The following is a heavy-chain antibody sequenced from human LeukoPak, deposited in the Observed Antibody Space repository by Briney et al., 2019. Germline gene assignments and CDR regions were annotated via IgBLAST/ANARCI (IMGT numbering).Heavy chain of an antibody. Sequence: GGTLRLSCAASGFTFSSYSMNWVRQAPGKGLEWVSSISSSSSYIYYADSVKGRSTISRDNAKNSLYLQMNSLRAEDTAVYYCARDPGIAAAGAFDYWGQGTLVTVSS. CDR2: ISSSSSYI. V-gene: IGHV3-21*01. CDR1: GFTFSSYS. J-gene: IGHJ4*02. D-gene: IGHD6-13*01. CDR3: ARDPGIAAAGAFDY.